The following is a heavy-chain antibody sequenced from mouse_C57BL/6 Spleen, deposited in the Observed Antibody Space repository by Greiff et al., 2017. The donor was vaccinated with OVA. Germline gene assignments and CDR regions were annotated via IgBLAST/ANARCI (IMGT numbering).Heavy chain of an antibody. Sequence: EVQLQQSGPGLVKPGASVKISCKASGYTLTDYYMNWVKQSHGKSLEWMGEIKPNNGGASYNEKIKGKGTLTVDKSYSTAYMEMRSLQSEDSAVYYCATYGSSYLDDWGQGTTLTVSS. D-gene: IGHD1-1*01. V-gene: IGHV1-26*01. J-gene: IGHJ2*01. CDR3: ATYGSSYLDD. CDR1: GYTLTDYY. CDR2: IKPNNGGA.